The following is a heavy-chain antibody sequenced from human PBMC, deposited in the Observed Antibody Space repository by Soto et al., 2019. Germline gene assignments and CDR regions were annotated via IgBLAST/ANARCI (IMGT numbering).Heavy chain of an antibody. CDR2: INHSGST. J-gene: IGHJ6*03. Sequence: GKGLEWTGEINHSGSTNYNPSLKSRVTISVDTSKNQFSLKLSSVTAADTAVYYCAILSLAEYGTRYYRSDTDVWRNRTSDTV. D-gene: IGHD3-9*01. V-gene: IGHV4-34*01. CDR3: AILSLAEYGTRYYRSDTDV.